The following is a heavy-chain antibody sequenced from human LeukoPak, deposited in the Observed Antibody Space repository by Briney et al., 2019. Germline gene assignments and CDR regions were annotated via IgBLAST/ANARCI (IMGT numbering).Heavy chain of an antibody. D-gene: IGHD3-16*01. CDR1: GFPLRNYA. V-gene: IGHV3-30-3*01. CDR3: ATNGGSLVYYFDY. Sequence: GGSLRLSCAASGFPLRNYAMHWVRQGPGKGLEWVAVVSYDGTNKLYADSVKGRFTISRDNSKNTLYLQMSSLRPEDTSVYYCATNGGSLVYYFDYWGQGTLVTVSS. J-gene: IGHJ4*02. CDR2: VSYDGTNK.